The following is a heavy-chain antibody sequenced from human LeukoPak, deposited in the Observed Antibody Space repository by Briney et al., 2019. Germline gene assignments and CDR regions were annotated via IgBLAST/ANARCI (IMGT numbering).Heavy chain of an antibody. V-gene: IGHV3-23*01. CDR2: ISDSGANT. J-gene: IGHJ4*02. CDR3: AKGSLTAYYTFDY. D-gene: IGHD3-9*01. Sequence: GGSLRLSCAASGFTFSNYAMSWVRQAPGKGLEWVSSISDSGANTYYADSVKGRITISRDKSKNTLNLQKNSLRAEDTAVYYCAKGSLTAYYTFDYWGQGTLVTVSS. CDR1: GFTFSNYA.